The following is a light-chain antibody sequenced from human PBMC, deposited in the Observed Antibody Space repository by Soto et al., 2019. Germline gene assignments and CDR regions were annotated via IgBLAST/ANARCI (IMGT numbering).Light chain of an antibody. Sequence: QSVLTQPASVSGSPGQSVTISCTGTSSDVGAYNFVSWYQHHPGTPPKLIIYEVSHRPSGVSHRFSGSKSANTASLTISGLQVEDEADYFCGSYSSTTTREVFGTGTKVTVL. CDR3: GSYSSTTTREV. CDR2: EVS. V-gene: IGLV2-14*01. J-gene: IGLJ1*01. CDR1: SSDVGAYNF.